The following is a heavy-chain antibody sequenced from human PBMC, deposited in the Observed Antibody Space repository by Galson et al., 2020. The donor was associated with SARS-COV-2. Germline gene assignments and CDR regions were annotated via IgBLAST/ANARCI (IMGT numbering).Heavy chain of an antibody. CDR3: ARDKYTSSWRGGYYYYYGMDV. Sequence: GESLKISCAASGFTFTNAWMSWVRQAPGKGLEWVGRIKSKTDGGTTDYAAPVKGRFTISRDDSKNTLYLQMNSLRAEDTAVYYCARDKYTSSWRGGYYYYYGMDVWGQGTTVTVSS. CDR1: GFTFTNAW. D-gene: IGHD6-13*01. V-gene: IGHV3-15*01. J-gene: IGHJ6*02. CDR2: IKSKTDGGTT.